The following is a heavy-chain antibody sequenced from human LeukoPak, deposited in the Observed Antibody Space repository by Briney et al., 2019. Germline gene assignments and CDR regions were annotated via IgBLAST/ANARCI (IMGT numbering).Heavy chain of an antibody. Sequence: SETLSLTYTVSGGSISSYYWSWIRQPPGKGLEWIGYIYYSGSTNYNPSLKSRVTISVDTSKNQFSLKLSSVTAADTAVYYCARELPAYWFDPWGQGTLVTVSS. V-gene: IGHV4-59*01. CDR3: ARELPAYWFDP. CDR2: IYYSGST. J-gene: IGHJ5*02. D-gene: IGHD2-15*01. CDR1: GGSISSYY.